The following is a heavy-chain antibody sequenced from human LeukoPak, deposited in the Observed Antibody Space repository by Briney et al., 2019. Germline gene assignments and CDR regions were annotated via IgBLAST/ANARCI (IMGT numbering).Heavy chain of an antibody. CDR1: GFTFSSYW. J-gene: IGHJ4*02. Sequence: GGSLRLSCAASGFTFSSYWMHWVRQAPGKGLVWVSRINSDGSSTSYADSVKGRFTISRDNAKNTLYLQMNSLRAEDTAVYYCAKPLHMAAAGFDYWGQGTLVTVSS. V-gene: IGHV3-74*01. D-gene: IGHD6-13*01. CDR2: INSDGSST. CDR3: AKPLHMAAAGFDY.